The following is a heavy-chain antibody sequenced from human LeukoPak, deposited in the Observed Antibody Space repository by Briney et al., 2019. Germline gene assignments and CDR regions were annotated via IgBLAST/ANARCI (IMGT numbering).Heavy chain of an antibody. D-gene: IGHD6-13*01. CDR2: INHSGST. J-gene: IGHJ6*03. V-gene: IGHV4-34*01. Sequence: SETLSLTCAVYGGSFSGYYWSWIRQPPGKGLEWIGEINHSGSTNYNPSLKSRVTISVDTSKNQFSLKLSSVTAADTAVYYCARVPRIAAAQSPYYYMDVWGKGTTVTVSS. CDR1: GGSFSGYY. CDR3: ARVPRIAAAQSPYYYMDV.